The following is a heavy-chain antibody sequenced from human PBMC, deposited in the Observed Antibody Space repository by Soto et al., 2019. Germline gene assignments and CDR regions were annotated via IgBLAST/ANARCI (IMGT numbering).Heavy chain of an antibody. CDR1: GFTFSGSA. CDR3: TRMYSSSWYPDIY. D-gene: IGHD6-13*01. J-gene: IGHJ4*02. CDR2: IRSKANSYAT. V-gene: IGHV3-73*01. Sequence: GSLRLSCAASGFTFSGSAMHWVRQASGKGLEWVGRIRSKANSYATAYAASVKGRFTISRDDSKNTAYLQMNSLKTEDTAVYYCTRMYSSSWYPDIYWGQGTLVTVSS.